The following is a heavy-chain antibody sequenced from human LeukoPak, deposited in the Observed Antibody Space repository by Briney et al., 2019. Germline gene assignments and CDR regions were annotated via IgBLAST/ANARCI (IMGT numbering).Heavy chain of an antibody. J-gene: IGHJ5*02. V-gene: IGHV4-34*01. CDR2: MNHSGST. CDR3: ARVLTGYCSSTSCYRPMYWFDP. Sequence: SETLSLTCAVYGGSFSGYYWSWIRQPPGKGLEWIGEMNHSGSTNYNPSLKSRVIISVDTSRNQFSLKLSSVTAADTAVYYCARVLTGYCSSTSCYRPMYWFDPWGQGTLVTVSS. D-gene: IGHD2-2*01. CDR1: GGSFSGYY.